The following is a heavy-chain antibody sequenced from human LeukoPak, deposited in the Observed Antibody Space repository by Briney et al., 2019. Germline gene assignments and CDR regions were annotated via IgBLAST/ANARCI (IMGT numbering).Heavy chain of an antibody. CDR1: GFTVSSNY. Sequence: GGSLRLSCAASGFTVSSNYMSWVRQAPGKGLEWVSVIYSGGSTYYADSVKGRFTISRDNSKNTLYLQMNSLRAEDTAVYYCAKDPTSRYYNYYYMDVWGKGTTVTVSS. V-gene: IGHV3-53*01. CDR3: AKDPTSRYYNYYYMDV. J-gene: IGHJ6*03. CDR2: IYSGGST.